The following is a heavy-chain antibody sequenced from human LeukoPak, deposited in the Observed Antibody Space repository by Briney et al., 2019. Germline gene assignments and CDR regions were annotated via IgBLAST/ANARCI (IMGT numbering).Heavy chain of an antibody. J-gene: IGHJ4*02. CDR1: GFTFSSYA. Sequence: GGSLRLSCAASGFTFSSYAMNWVRQAPGKGLEWVGRIKSKTDGGTTDYAAPVKGRFTVSRDDSKYTLYLQMNSLKTEDTAIYYCTTDLGQLPDYFFNYWGQGTLVTVSS. CDR2: IKSKTDGGTT. CDR3: TTDLGQLPDYFFNY. D-gene: IGHD2-2*01. V-gene: IGHV3-15*01.